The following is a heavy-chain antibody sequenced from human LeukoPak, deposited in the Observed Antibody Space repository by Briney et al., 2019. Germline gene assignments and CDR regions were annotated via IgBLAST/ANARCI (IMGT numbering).Heavy chain of an antibody. J-gene: IGHJ4*02. CDR1: GFTFSSYG. D-gene: IGHD3-10*01. CDR3: ARDGDAGTNPMD. CDR2: ISYDGSNK. V-gene: IGHV3-30*03. Sequence: GRSLRLSCAASGFTFSSYGMHWVRQAPGKGLEWVAVISYDGSNKYYADSVKGRFTISRDNSKNTLYLQMNSLRAEDTAVYYCARDGDAGTNPMDWGQGTLVTVSS.